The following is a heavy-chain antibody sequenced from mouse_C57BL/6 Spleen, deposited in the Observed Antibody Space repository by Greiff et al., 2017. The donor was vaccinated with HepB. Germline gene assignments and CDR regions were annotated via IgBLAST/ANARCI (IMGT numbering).Heavy chain of an antibody. CDR2: IRNKANGYTT. D-gene: IGHD2-4*01. J-gene: IGHJ3*01. Sequence: EVKVEESGGGLVQPGGSLSLSCAASGFTFTDYYMSWVRQPPGKALEWLGFIRNKANGYTTEYSASVKGRFTISRDNSQSILYLQMNALRAEDSATYYCARWDDYDGGLAYWGQGTLVTVSA. CDR3: ARWDDYDGGLAY. V-gene: IGHV7-3*01. CDR1: GFTFTDYY.